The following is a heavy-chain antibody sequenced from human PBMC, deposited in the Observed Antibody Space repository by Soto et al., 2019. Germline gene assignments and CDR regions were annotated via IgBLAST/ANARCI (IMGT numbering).Heavy chain of an antibody. CDR2: ISWNSGSI. CDR1: GFTFDDYA. V-gene: IGHV3-9*01. Sequence: GGSLRLSCAASGFTFDDYAMHWVRQAPGKGLEWVSGISWNSGSIGYADSVKGRFTISRDNAKNSLYLQMNSLRAEDTAWYYCAKDIGDRYCSGGSCYSTPVFDIWGQGTMVTVSS. D-gene: IGHD2-15*01. CDR3: AKDIGDRYCSGGSCYSTPVFDI. J-gene: IGHJ3*02.